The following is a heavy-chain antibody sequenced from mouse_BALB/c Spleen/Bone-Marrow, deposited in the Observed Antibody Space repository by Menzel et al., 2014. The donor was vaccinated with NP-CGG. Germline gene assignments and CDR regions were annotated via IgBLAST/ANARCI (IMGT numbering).Heavy chain of an antibody. V-gene: IGHV5-17*02. CDR3: ATGTRAMDY. J-gene: IGHJ4*01. Sequence: EVKLVESGGGLVQPGGSRKLSCAASGFTFSSFGMHWVRQAPEKGLEWVAYISSSSSTIYYADTVKGRFTISRDKPKNTLFLQMTSLRYEDTAMYYCATGTRAMDYWGQGTSVTVSS. D-gene: IGHD4-1*01. CDR1: GFTFSSFG. CDR2: ISSSSSTI.